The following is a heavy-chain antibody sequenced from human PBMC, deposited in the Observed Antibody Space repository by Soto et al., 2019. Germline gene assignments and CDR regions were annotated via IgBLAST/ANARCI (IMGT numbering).Heavy chain of an antibody. V-gene: IGHV1-46*01. CDR1: GDTFTDYY. CDR3: ARAGHVVVVTAALDY. Sequence: QVQLVQSGAEVKKPGASVKVSCKASGDTFTDYYIHWVRQAPGQGLEWMGTVNPSGGHTTYAQHFLGRMIMTKDTATSALYMELTSLTAEDTAVYYCARAGHVVVVTAALDYWGQGTLVTVSS. J-gene: IGHJ4*02. CDR2: VNPSGGHT. D-gene: IGHD2-21*02.